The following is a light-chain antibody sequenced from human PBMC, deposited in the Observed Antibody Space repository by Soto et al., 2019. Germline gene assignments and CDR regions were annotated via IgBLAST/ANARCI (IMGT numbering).Light chain of an antibody. J-gene: IGKJ4*01. CDR3: PHRSSSPIN. CDR2: DAS. CDR1: QSVRRY. V-gene: IGKV3-11*01. Sequence: EIVLTQSAAILSLSPGERATLSCRASQSVRRYLVWYQQRPGQAPRLLIYDASIRATGIPARFSGGGSGADLSVTISSLEPGGFAVDYGPHRSSSPINFGRGTKVEIK.